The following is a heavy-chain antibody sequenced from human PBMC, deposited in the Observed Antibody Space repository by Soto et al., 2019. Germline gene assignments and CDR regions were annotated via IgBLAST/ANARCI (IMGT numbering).Heavy chain of an antibody. Sequence: ASVKVSCKVSGYTLTELSMHWVRQAPGKGIEWMGGFDPEDGETIYAQKFQGRVTMTEDTSTDTAYMELSSLRSEDTAVYYCATASRYSSEMYGDYWRQGTLVTVSS. V-gene: IGHV1-24*01. CDR2: FDPEDGET. CDR1: GYTLTELS. J-gene: IGHJ4*02. CDR3: ATASRYSSEMYGDY. D-gene: IGHD6-19*01.